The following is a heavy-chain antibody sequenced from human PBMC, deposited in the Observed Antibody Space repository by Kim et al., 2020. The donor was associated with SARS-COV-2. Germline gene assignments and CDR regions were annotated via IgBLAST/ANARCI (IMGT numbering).Heavy chain of an antibody. CDR1: GFTVSSNY. D-gene: IGHD2-21*02. Sequence: GGSLRLSCAASGFTVSSNYMSWVRQAPGKGLEWVAVIWSGGSKYYADSLKGGCTISRDNSNKTLYLQMNSRRAEETAAEYCSRDRRRQLDCYFYYYDM. V-gene: IGHV3-53*01. J-gene: IGHJ6*01. CDR2: IWSGGSK. CDR3: SRDRRRQLDCYFYYYDM.